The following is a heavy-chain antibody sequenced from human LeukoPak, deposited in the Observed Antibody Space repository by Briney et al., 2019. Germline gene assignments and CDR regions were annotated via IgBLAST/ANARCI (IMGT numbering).Heavy chain of an antibody. J-gene: IGHJ4*02. CDR3: ARVAAAAGTHFDY. CDR2: IRYHGNNK. D-gene: IGHD6-13*01. CDR1: GFSFSSYG. Sequence: GGSLRLSCAASGFSFSSYGMHWVRQAPGKGLEWVTFIRYHGNNKYYADSVKGRFTISRDNSKNTLYLQMNSLRAEDTAVYYCARVAAAAGTHFDYWGQGTLVTVSS. V-gene: IGHV3-30*02.